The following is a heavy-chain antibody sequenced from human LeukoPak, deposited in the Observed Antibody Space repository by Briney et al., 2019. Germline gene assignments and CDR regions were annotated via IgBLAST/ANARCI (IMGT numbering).Heavy chain of an antibody. V-gene: IGHV3-74*01. J-gene: IGHJ6*03. CDR3: TRGGFDHNMDV. D-gene: IGHD3-9*01. CDR1: GFSLSRYW. CDR2: IDNDGTDT. Sequence: GGSLRLSCAASGFSLSRYWMHWVRQAPGTGLVWVSYIDNDGTDTNYADSVRGRFTVSRDNAKNTLYLQMNGLRAEDTAVYYCTRGGFDHNMDVWGKGTTVT.